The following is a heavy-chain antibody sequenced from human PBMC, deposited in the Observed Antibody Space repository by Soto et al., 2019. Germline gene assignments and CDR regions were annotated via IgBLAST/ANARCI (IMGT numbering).Heavy chain of an antibody. Sequence: SETLSLTCIVSGGSISSGGYYWSWIRQHPGKGLEWIGYIYYSGSTYYNPSLKSRVTISVDTSKNQFSLKLTSVTAADTAVYYCARYNAASGTCYFDFWGQGALVTVSS. D-gene: IGHD6-13*01. V-gene: IGHV4-31*03. J-gene: IGHJ4*02. CDR2: IYYSGST. CDR1: GGSISSGGYY. CDR3: ARYNAASGTCYFDF.